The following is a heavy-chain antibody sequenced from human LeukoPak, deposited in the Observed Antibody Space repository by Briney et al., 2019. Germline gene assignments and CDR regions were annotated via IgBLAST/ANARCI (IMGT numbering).Heavy chain of an antibody. CDR2: VSGSSTTT. V-gene: IGHV3-23*01. D-gene: IGHD6-6*01. J-gene: IGHJ4*02. CDR1: GFTFSTYA. CDR3: ATLRHLVPED. Sequence: PPGGSLRLSCAASGFTFSTYAMAWVRQAPGKGLEWVSTVSGSSTTTYYADSVKGRFTISRDNSENALSLQMNSLRDEDTAIYYCATLRHLVPEDWGQGALVTVSS.